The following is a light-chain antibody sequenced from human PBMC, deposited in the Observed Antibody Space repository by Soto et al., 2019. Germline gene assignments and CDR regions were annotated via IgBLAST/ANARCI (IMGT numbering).Light chain of an antibody. CDR1: SSDVGAYNY. CDR2: DVS. CDR3: CSYAGTYWV. Sequence: QSALTQPRSVSGSPGQSVTISCTGTSSDVGAYNYVSWYQQHPDKAPKLMIYDVSKRPSGVPDRFSASKSGNTASLTISGLQAEDEADYYCCSYAGTYWVFGGGTKLTVL. J-gene: IGLJ3*02. V-gene: IGLV2-11*01.